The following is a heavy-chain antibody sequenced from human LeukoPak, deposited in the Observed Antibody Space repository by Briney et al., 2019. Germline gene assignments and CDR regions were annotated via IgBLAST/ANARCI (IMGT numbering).Heavy chain of an antibody. Sequence: GGSLRLSCAASGFTFSIYAMSWVRQAPGKGLQWVSSITSSGDGTYYADSVKGRFTISRDNSENMLYLQMNSMRVEDTAVYFCAKDRPNYYGSNGHYYRRDGDYWGQGTLVTVSS. V-gene: IGHV3-23*01. CDR1: GFTFSIYA. CDR3: AKDRPNYYGSNGHYYRRDGDY. D-gene: IGHD3-22*01. CDR2: ITSSGDGT. J-gene: IGHJ4*02.